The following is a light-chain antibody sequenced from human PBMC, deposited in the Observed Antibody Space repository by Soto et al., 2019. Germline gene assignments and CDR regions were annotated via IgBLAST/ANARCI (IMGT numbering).Light chain of an antibody. CDR2: LNSDGSH. Sequence: QSVLTQSPSASASLGASVKLTCTLSSGHSNYAIAWHQQQSEKGPRYLMKLNSDGSHSKGDGIPDRFSGSSSGAERYLTISSLQSDDEPDYYCQTWGSGIVVFGGGTKLTVL. J-gene: IGLJ2*01. CDR3: QTWGSGIVV. CDR1: SGHSNYA. V-gene: IGLV4-69*01.